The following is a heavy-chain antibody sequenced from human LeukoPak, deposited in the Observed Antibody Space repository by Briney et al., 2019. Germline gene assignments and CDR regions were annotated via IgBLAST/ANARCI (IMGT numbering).Heavy chain of an antibody. CDR2: IYSGGST. CDR1: GFTVISNY. CDR3: ARSHISNGGFDY. Sequence: PGGSLRLSCAASGFTVISNYMSWVRQAPGKGLEWVSVIYSGGSTYYADFVRGRFTISIDNSKNTLYLQMNSLRAEDTAVYYCARSHISNGGFDYWGQGTLVTVSS. V-gene: IGHV3-53*01. D-gene: IGHD4-23*01. J-gene: IGHJ4*02.